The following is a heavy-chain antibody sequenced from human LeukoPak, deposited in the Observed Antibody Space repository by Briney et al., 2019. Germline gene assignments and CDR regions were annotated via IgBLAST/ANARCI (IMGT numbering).Heavy chain of an antibody. Sequence: SETLSLTCAVYGGSFSGYYWSWIRQPPGKGLEWIGEINHSGSTYYNPSLKSRVTISVDTSKSQFSPKPSSVTAADTAVYYCARHEVGAANFDYWGQGTLVTLSS. V-gene: IGHV4-34*01. D-gene: IGHD1-26*01. CDR1: GGSFSGYY. J-gene: IGHJ4*02. CDR2: INHSGST. CDR3: ARHEVGAANFDY.